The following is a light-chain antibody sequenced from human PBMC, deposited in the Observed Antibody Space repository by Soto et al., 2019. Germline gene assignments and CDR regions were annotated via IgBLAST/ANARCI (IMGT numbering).Light chain of an antibody. CDR1: DIGSKS. CDR3: QVWDTSTDHYV. V-gene: IGLV3-21*02. CDR2: DDT. Sequence: SYELTQPPSVSVAPGQTARITCGGNDIGSKSVNWYQQKPGQAPVLVVYDDTDRPSGIPERFSGSNSGNTATLTFSRVEPGDEADYFCQVWDTSTDHYVFGAGTKVTVL. J-gene: IGLJ1*01.